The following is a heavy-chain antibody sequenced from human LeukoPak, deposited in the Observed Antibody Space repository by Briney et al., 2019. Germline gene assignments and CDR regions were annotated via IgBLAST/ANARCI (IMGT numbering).Heavy chain of an antibody. CDR2: ISYDGSNK. V-gene: IGHV3-30*09. J-gene: IGHJ4*02. Sequence: GGSLRLSCAASGFTFSSYAMHWVRQAPGKGLEWVAVISYDGSNKYYADSVKGRFAISRDNSKNTLYLRMNSLRAEDTAVYYCAKGPAVAGNYFDYWGQGTLVTVSS. CDR1: GFTFSSYA. D-gene: IGHD6-19*01. CDR3: AKGPAVAGNYFDY.